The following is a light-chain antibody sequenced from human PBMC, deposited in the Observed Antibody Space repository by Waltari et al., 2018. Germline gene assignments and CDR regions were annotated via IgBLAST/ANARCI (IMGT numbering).Light chain of an antibody. J-gene: IGKJ1*01. CDR1: QNIRTY. V-gene: IGKV1-39*01. Sequence: DIQMTQSPSSLSASVVDRITITCRANQNIRTYLNWYQQKSGNDPALLIFDVSTLQSGVPSRFSGSGSGTDFTLTISSLQPEDFVTYYCQQSYSTPWTFGEGTTVEVK. CDR2: DVS. CDR3: QQSYSTPWT.